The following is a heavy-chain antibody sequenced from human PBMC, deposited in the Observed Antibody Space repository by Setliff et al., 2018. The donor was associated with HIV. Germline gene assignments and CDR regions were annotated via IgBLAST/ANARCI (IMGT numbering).Heavy chain of an antibody. J-gene: IGHJ4*02. D-gene: IGHD5-12*01. CDR2: IYHSGNT. CDR1: GYSISNGYY. CDR3: ARRSGYAEDY. Sequence: SETLSLTCAVSGYSISNGYYWGWIRQPPGKGLEWIGSIYHSGNTYYNPSLKSRLTISVDTSKNHFSLKLNSVTAADTAVYYCARRSGYAEDYWGQGTLVTVSS. V-gene: IGHV4-38-2*01.